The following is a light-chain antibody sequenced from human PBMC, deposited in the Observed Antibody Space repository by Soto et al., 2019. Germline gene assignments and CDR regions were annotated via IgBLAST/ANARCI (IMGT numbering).Light chain of an antibody. CDR1: QSISNW. V-gene: IGKV1-5*03. CDR2: EAS. J-gene: IGKJ2*01. Sequence: DIQMTQSPSTLSASVGDRVTITCRASQSISNWLAWYQQKPGKAPKLLIYEASALESGVPSRFSGSGSGTEFTLTSSSPQPNDFATYYCQQCGTYSYTFGQGTKLEIK. CDR3: QQCGTYSYT.